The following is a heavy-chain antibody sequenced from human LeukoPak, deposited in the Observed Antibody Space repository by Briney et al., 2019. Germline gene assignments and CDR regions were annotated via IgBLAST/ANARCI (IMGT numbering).Heavy chain of an antibody. Sequence: GGSLRLSCTASGFTFSSYAMSWVRQAPGKGLDWVSAISGSGVSTYYPDSVKGRFTISRDNSKNTLYLQMNSLRAEDTAVYYCAKDRWELLGAFDIWGQGTMVTVSS. CDR2: ISGSGVST. D-gene: IGHD1-26*01. J-gene: IGHJ3*02. CDR1: GFTFSSYA. CDR3: AKDRWELLGAFDI. V-gene: IGHV3-23*01.